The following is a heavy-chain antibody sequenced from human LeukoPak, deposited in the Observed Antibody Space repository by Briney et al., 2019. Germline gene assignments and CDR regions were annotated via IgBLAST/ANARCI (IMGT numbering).Heavy chain of an antibody. J-gene: IGHJ4*02. CDR3: ARALYDYVWGSYRYRDPFDY. Sequence: ASVKVSCKASGYTFTSYYMHWVRQAPGQGLEWMGIINPSGGSTSYAQKFQGRVTMTRDMSTSTVYMELSSLRSEDTAVYYCARALYDYVWGSYRYRDPFDYWGQGTLVTVSS. CDR2: INPSGGST. CDR1: GYTFTSYY. V-gene: IGHV1-46*01. D-gene: IGHD3-16*02.